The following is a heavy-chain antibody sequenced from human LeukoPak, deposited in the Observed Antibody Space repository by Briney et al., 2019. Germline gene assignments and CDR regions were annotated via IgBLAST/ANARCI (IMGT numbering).Heavy chain of an antibody. D-gene: IGHD6-19*01. V-gene: IGHV3-11*05. J-gene: IGHJ4*02. CDR1: GLTFSDYY. CDR2: ISSSSYT. CDR3: ARVIAVAGLYFDY. Sequence: GGSLRLSCAASGLTFSDYYMSWIRQAPGKGLEWVSYISSSSYTNYADSVKGRFTISRDNAKNSLYLQMNSLRAEDTAVYYCARVIAVAGLYFDYWGQGTLVTVSS.